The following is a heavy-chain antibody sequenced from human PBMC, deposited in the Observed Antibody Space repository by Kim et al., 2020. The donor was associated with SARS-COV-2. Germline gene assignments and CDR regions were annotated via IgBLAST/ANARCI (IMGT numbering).Heavy chain of an antibody. V-gene: IGHV1-46*01. CDR3: ARDRVVVPAAIDGDMTTVTVGYAFDI. J-gene: IGHJ3*02. Sequence: ASVKVSCKASGYTFTSYYMHWVRQAPGQGLEWMGIINPSGGSTSYAQKFQGRVTMTRDTSTSTVYMELSSLRSEDTAVYYCARDRVVVPAAIDGDMTTVTVGYAFDIWGQGTMVTVSS. CDR2: INPSGGST. D-gene: IGHD2-2*02. CDR1: GYTFTSYY.